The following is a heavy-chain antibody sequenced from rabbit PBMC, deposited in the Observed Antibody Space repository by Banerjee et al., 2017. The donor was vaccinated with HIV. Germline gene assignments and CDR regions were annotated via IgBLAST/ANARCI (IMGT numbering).Heavy chain of an antibody. CDR2: MVTGSGTP. V-gene: IGHV1S40*01. D-gene: IGHD5-1*01. Sequence: QSLEESGGDLVKPGASLTLTCKASGLSFNSNYYMSWVRQAPGKGLEWIGYMVTGSGTPDYASWVNGRFTISKPSSTTVTLQMTSLTAADTATYFCASAIGGRYFNLWGPGTLVTVS. CDR1: GLSFNSNYY. CDR3: ASAIGGRYFNL. J-gene: IGHJ4*01.